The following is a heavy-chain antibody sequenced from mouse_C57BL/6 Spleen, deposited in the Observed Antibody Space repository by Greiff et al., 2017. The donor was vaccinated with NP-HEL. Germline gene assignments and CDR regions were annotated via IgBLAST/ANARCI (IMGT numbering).Heavy chain of an antibody. CDR3: ARPYGSSYWYFDV. J-gene: IGHJ1*03. V-gene: IGHV14-2*01. D-gene: IGHD1-1*01. Sequence: EVQLQQSGAELVKPGASVKLSCTASGFNIKDYYMHWVKQRTEQGLEWIGRMDPEDGETKYAPKFQGKATITADTSSNTAYLQHSSLTSEDTAVYYWARPYGSSYWYFDVWGTGTTVTVSS. CDR2: MDPEDGET. CDR1: GFNIKDYY.